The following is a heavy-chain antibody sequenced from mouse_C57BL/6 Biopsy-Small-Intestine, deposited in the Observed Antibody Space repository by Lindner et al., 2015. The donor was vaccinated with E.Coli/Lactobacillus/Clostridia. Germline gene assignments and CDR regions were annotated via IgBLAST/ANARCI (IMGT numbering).Heavy chain of an antibody. D-gene: IGHD5-5*01. CDR2: IYLGDGDT. V-gene: IGHV1-82*01. CDR1: GYALSNSW. J-gene: IGHJ2*01. CDR3: ATYATYVSYFDY. Sequence: VQLQESGPELVKPGASVKISCKASGYALSNSWMNWVKQWPGKGLEWIGRIYLGDGDTNYNGKFNDKATLTADKSSNTAYMQLSSLTSEDSAVYFCATYATYVSYFDYWGQGTTLTVSS.